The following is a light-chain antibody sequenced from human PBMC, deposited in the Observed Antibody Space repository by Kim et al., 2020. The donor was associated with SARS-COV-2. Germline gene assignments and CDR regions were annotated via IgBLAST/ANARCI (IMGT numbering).Light chain of an antibody. CDR2: DKN. V-gene: IGLV3-19*01. CDR1: SLRSYY. CDR3: ASRDRDSTGNHYA. J-gene: IGLJ1*01. Sequence: GQTVRITCQGDSLRSYYANWYQQKPGQAPVLVMYDKNNRPSGIPDRFSGSNSGNTASLTITGAQAADEADYYCASRDRDSTGNHYAFGSGTKVTVL.